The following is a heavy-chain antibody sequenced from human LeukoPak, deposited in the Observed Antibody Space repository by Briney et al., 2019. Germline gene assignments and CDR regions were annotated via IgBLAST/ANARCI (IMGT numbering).Heavy chain of an antibody. CDR1: GFTFSSYE. Sequence: GGSLRLSCAASGFTFSSYEMNWVRQAPGKGLEWVSYISSSGSTIYYADSVKGRFTTSRDNAKNSLYLQMNSLRAEDTAVYYCARDEVPAQYNYWGQGTLVTVSS. CDR3: ARDEVPAQYNY. D-gene: IGHD4-11*01. V-gene: IGHV3-48*03. CDR2: ISSSGSTI. J-gene: IGHJ4*02.